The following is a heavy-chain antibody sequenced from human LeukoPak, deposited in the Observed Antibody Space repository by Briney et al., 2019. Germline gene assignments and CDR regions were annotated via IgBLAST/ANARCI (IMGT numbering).Heavy chain of an antibody. CDR3: ARSNPGAPLDY. CDR1: GYTFTSYA. D-gene: IGHD1-26*01. CDR2: INTNTGRP. V-gene: IGHV7-4-1*02. Sequence: ASVKVSCKASGYTFTSYAMNWVRQAPGQGLEWMGWINTNTGRPAYARGFTGRFVFSLDTSVSTAYLQISSLEAEDTAVYYCARSNPGAPLDYWGQGTLVPVSS. J-gene: IGHJ4*02.